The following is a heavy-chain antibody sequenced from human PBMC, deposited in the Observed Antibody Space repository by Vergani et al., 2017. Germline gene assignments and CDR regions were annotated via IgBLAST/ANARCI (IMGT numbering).Heavy chain of an antibody. CDR2: LTGVGGST. Sequence: EVQLLESGGSLKQPGGSVRLSCAASGFTFSTYAMHWVRQAPGKGLELVSALTGVGGSTYYADSFKGRFIISRDNSRDTLYLQMNSLRPEDTATYYCVKDAGSYENFFDSWGQGTLVTVSS. V-gene: IGHV3-23*01. CDR1: GFTFSTYA. J-gene: IGHJ4*02. D-gene: IGHD1-26*01. CDR3: VKDAGSYENFFDS.